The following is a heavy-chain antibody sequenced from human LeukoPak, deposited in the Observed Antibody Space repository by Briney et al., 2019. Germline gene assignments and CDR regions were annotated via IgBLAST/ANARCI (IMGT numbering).Heavy chain of an antibody. J-gene: IGHJ4*02. CDR1: GGSISSSNYY. V-gene: IGHV4-39*01. CDR3: ARLGGPHCSYGVCSSY. CDR2: IYYSGTT. Sequence: PSETLSLTCTVSGGSISSSNYYWGWIRQPPGKGLEWIGSIYYSGTTYYNPSLKSRVTISVDTSKNQFSLNLNSVTAADTAVYYCARLGGPHCSYGVCSSYWGQGTLVTVSS. D-gene: IGHD2-8*01.